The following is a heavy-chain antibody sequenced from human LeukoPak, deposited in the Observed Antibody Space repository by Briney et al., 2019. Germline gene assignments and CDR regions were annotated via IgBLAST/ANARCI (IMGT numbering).Heavy chain of an antibody. Sequence: GGSLGLSCAASGFTFSSYSMNWVRQAPGKGLEWVSSISGSSSYIYYADSVKGRFTISRDNAKNSLYLQMNSLRAEDTAVYYCARLSGYNAFDIWGQGTMVTVSS. CDR3: ARLSGYNAFDI. CDR2: ISGSSSYI. CDR1: GFTFSSYS. D-gene: IGHD5-12*01. J-gene: IGHJ3*02. V-gene: IGHV3-21*01.